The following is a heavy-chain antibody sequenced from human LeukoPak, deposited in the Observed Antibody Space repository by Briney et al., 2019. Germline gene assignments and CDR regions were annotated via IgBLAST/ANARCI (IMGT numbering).Heavy chain of an antibody. CDR1: GFTFSSYA. Sequence: PGGSLRLSCAASGFTFSSYAMSWVRQAPGKGLEWVSAISGSGGSTYYADSVKGRFTVSRDNSKNTLYLQMNSLRAEDTAVYYCAKDRSWGIAVAGTAYNWFDPWGQGTLVTVSS. D-gene: IGHD6-19*01. J-gene: IGHJ5*02. CDR2: ISGSGGST. CDR3: AKDRSWGIAVAGTAYNWFDP. V-gene: IGHV3-23*01.